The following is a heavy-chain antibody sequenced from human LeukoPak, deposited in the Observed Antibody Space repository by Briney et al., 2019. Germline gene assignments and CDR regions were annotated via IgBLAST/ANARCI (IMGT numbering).Heavy chain of an antibody. CDR3: ARSSCSGGRRYSWAY. V-gene: IGHV1-3*01. D-gene: IGHD2-15*01. J-gene: IGHJ4*02. CDR1: GYTFIIYT. Sequence: ASVNVSCKASGYTFIIYTMHWVCHAPGQRLEWMGWINADNGNTKYSQKFQVRVTITRDTSASTVYMELSRLRSEDTAVYYCARSSCSGGRRYSWAYWGQGTLVTASS. CDR2: INADNGNT.